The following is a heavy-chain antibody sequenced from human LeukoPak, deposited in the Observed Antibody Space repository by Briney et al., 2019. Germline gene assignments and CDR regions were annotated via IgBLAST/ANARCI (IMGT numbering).Heavy chain of an antibody. CDR2: INPSVGTT. CDR3: TRAQSYCTSSSCSADY. V-gene: IGHV1-46*01. D-gene: IGHD2-15*01. J-gene: IGHJ4*02. Sequence: ASVKVSYKAFGYTFTTYYIHWVRQAPGQGLEWMGIINPSVGTTKYPDKFQGRVTMTRDTSTSTVYMELSGLGSDDTATYYCTRAQSYCTSSSCSADYWGQGTLVTVSS. CDR1: GYTFTTYY.